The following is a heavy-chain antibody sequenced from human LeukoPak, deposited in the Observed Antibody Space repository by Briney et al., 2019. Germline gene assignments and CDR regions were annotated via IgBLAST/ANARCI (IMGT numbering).Heavy chain of an antibody. D-gene: IGHD6-13*01. CDR1: GYTFTSYD. Sequence: ASVKVSCKASGYTFTSYDINWVRQATGQGLEWMGWMNPNSGNTGYAQKFQGRVTMTRNTSISTDYMELSSLRSEDTAVYYCARGIAAAGTPLEFAYWGQGTLVTVSS. CDR2: MNPNSGNT. V-gene: IGHV1-8*01. J-gene: IGHJ4*02. CDR3: ARGIAAAGTPLEFAY.